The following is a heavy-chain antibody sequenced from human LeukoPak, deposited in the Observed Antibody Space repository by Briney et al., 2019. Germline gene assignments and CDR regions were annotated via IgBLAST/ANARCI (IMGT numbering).Heavy chain of an antibody. Sequence: SETLSLTCAVSGGSISSSNWWSWVRQPPGKGLGWIGEIYHSGSTNYNPSLKSRVTISVDKSKNQFSLKLSSVTAADTAVYYCARGRWSGYRYYFDYWGQGTLVTVSS. V-gene: IGHV4-4*02. CDR2: IYHSGST. CDR1: GGSISSSNW. CDR3: ARGRWSGYRYYFDY. D-gene: IGHD3-3*01. J-gene: IGHJ4*02.